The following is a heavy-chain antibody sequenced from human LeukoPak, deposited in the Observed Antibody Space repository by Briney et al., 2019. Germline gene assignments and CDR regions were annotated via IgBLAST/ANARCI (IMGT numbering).Heavy chain of an antibody. D-gene: IGHD3-10*01. CDR1: GGTFSSYA. J-gene: IGHJ6*03. CDR2: IIPIFGTA. CDR3: ARSFGDPGGSYYYMDV. Sequence: SVKVSCKASGGTFSSYAISWVRQAPGQGLEWMGGIIPIFGTANHAQKFQGRVTVTTDESTSTAYMELSSLRSEDTAVYYCARSFGDPGGSYYYMDVWGKGTTATVS. V-gene: IGHV1-69*05.